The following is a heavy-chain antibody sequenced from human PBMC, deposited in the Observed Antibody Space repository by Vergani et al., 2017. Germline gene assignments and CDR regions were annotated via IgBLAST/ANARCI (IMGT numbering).Heavy chain of an antibody. CDR1: GFTFSGSA. CDR3: ARDFGRFGELLRWRYYGMDV. Sequence: EVQLVESGGGLVQPGGSLKLSCAASGFTFSGSAMHWVRQASGKGLEWVGRIRSKANSYATAYAASVKGRFTISRDDSKNTAYLQMNSLRAEDTAVYYCARDFGRFGELLRWRYYGMDVWGQGTTVTVSS. CDR2: IRSKANSYAT. D-gene: IGHD3-10*01. J-gene: IGHJ6*02. V-gene: IGHV3-73*01.